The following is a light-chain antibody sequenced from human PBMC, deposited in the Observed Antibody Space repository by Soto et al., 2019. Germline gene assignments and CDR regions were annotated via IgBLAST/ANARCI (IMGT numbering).Light chain of an antibody. J-gene: IGLJ2*01. CDR1: SSDVGSYNL. Sequence: QSALTQPASVSGSPGQSITISCTGTSSDVGSYNLVSWYQQHPRKAPKLMIYEGSKRPSGVSNRFSGSKSGNTASLTISGLQAEDEADYYCCSYAGSSTFGVVFGGGTKLTVL. CDR3: CSYAGSSTFGVV. V-gene: IGLV2-23*03. CDR2: EGS.